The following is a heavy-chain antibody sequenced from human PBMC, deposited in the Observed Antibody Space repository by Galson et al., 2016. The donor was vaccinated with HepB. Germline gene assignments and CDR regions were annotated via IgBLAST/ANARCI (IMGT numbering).Heavy chain of an antibody. CDR2: IFTDGSGT. CDR3: AKDLGGRLVTVYYYMDV. Sequence: SLRLSCAASAFTFSAYPMHWVRQAPGKGLVWISRIFTDGSGTLYADSVKGRFTISRDNAKNTLFLQMNSLRAEDTAVYYCAKDLGGRLVTVYYYMDVWGKGTTVTASS. CDR1: AFTFSAYP. D-gene: IGHD3-16*01. V-gene: IGHV3-74*01. J-gene: IGHJ6*03.